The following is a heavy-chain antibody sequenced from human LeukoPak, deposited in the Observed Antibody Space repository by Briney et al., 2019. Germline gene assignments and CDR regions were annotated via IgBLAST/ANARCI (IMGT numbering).Heavy chain of an antibody. J-gene: IGHJ4*02. CDR3: AKEGGSFWGGPYFDY. Sequence: GGSLRLSCAASGFTFSSYSMTWVRQAPGKGLEWVSYISSSSSTIYYADSVKGRFTISRDNSKNTLYLQMNSLRAEDTAVYYCAKEGGSFWGGPYFDYWGQGTLVTVSS. D-gene: IGHD1-26*01. V-gene: IGHV3-48*01. CDR2: ISSSSSTI. CDR1: GFTFSSYS.